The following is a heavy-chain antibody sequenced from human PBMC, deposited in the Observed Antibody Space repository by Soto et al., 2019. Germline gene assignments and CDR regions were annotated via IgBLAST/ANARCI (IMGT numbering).Heavy chain of an antibody. V-gene: IGHV3-49*04. CDR1: GFPLGDYG. Sequence: SLRLSCRASGFPLGDYGVSWVRQAPGKGLEWVGFIRREVYGGTTEYASSVKGRFVFSRDDSENIAYLQMNSLKTEDTAVYYCISVCGYSKPDYWGRGTRVTVSS. J-gene: IGHJ4*02. CDR2: IRREVYGGTT. CDR3: ISVCGYSKPDY. D-gene: IGHD3-22*01.